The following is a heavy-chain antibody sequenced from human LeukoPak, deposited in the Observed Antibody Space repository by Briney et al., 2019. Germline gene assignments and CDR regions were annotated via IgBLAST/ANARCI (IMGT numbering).Heavy chain of an antibody. J-gene: IGHJ4*02. V-gene: IGHV3-30*02. CDR3: AKERLRYSSGWYTFYFDY. D-gene: IGHD6-19*01. Sequence: GGSLRLSCAAPGFTFSSYGMHWVRQAPGKGLEWVAFIRYDGSNKYYADSVKGRFTISRDNSKNTLYLQMNSLRAEDTAVYYCAKERLRYSSGWYTFYFDYWGQGTLVTVSS. CDR2: IRYDGSNK. CDR1: GFTFSSYG.